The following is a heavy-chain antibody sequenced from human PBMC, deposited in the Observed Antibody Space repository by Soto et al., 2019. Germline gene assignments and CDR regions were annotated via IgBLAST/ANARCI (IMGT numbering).Heavy chain of an antibody. CDR3: ARARDNIIVGSMDV. CDR1: GYTFTNYF. CDR2: VNPNGGTA. Sequence: ASVKVSCKASGYTFTNYFIFWVRQAPGQGLEWMGVVNPNGGTATYAQKFQGRVTMTRDTSSTTVYMELSSLTFEDTAVYFCARARDNIIVGSMDVWGQGTTVTVYS. J-gene: IGHJ6*02. V-gene: IGHV1-46*01. D-gene: IGHD2-2*01.